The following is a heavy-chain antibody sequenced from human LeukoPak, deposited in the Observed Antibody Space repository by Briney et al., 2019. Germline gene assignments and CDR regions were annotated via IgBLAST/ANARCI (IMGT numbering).Heavy chain of an antibody. D-gene: IGHD6-19*01. V-gene: IGHV1-2*02. Sequence: GASVKVSCKASVYTFTGYYMHWVRQAPGQGLEWMGWINPNSGGTNYAQKFQGRVTMTRDTSISTAYMELSRPRSDDTAVYYCARDKPPYSSGWYREDWFVPWGQGTLVTVSS. CDR2: INPNSGGT. CDR1: VYTFTGYY. J-gene: IGHJ5*02. CDR3: ARDKPPYSSGWYREDWFVP.